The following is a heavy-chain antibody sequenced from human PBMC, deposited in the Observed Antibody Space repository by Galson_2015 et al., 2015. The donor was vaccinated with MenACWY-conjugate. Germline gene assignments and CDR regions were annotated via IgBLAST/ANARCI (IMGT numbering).Heavy chain of an antibody. V-gene: IGHV4-59*08. D-gene: IGHD5-12*01. CDR3: ARGGYDLDY. J-gene: IGHJ4*02. Sequence: SETLSLTCSVSGASISNYYWTWIRQPPGKGLEWIGYVYYSGSTKSKSSLKSRVTMSVDTAKNQFSLRLTSVTAADTAVYYCARGGYDLDYWGQGTLVTVSS. CDR1: GASISNYY. CDR2: VYYSGST.